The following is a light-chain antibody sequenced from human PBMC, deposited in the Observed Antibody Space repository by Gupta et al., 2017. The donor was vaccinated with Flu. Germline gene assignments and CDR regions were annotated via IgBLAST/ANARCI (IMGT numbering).Light chain of an antibody. CDR2: GLS. V-gene: IGKV1-17*01. J-gene: IGKJ1*01. CDR1: QGIRNR. CDR3: LQHNDCPWT. Sequence: GDRVTITCRASQGIRNRLDWYQQKPGKAPKRLIYGLSTLESGVPSRFSGSGSGTEFSLTINSLQPEDLGTYYCLQHNDCPWTFGQGTKVETK.